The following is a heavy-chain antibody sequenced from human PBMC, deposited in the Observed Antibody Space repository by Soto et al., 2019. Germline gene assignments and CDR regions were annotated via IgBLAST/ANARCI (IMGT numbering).Heavy chain of an antibody. Sequence: QVQLQESGPGLVKPSQTLSLTCTVSGGSISSGGYYWSWIRQHPGKGLEWIGYIYYSGSTYYNPSLKSRVTISVDTSKNQFSLKLSSVTAADTALYYCASCSGGSCYSSRGYYYMDVWGKGTTVTVSS. CDR2: IYYSGST. CDR1: GGSISSGGYY. V-gene: IGHV4-31*03. J-gene: IGHJ6*03. D-gene: IGHD2-15*01. CDR3: ASCSGGSCYSSRGYYYMDV.